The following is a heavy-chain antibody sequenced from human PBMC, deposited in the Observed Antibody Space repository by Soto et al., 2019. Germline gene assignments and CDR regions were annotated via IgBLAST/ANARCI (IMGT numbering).Heavy chain of an antibody. CDR1: GGYISSHY. Sequence: SETLSLTCTASGGYISSHYWSWIQKPAGQGLEWIGPIYTGGSTNDNPSHKSRVTVSVDTSNNLFSLKLSSVTAAYTAVYYCARSYRCDSSGYDYYYYYYGMDVWDQGTTVTVS. D-gene: IGHD3-22*01. CDR3: ARSYRCDSSGYDYYYYYYGMDV. CDR2: IYTGGST. J-gene: IGHJ6*02. V-gene: IGHV4-4*07.